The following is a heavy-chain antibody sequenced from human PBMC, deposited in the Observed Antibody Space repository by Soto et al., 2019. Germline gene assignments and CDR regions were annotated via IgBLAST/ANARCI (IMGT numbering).Heavy chain of an antibody. CDR3: ATGLGHYYDSSGYQIQH. CDR1: GGTFSSYA. J-gene: IGHJ1*01. V-gene: IGHV1-69*13. Sequence: SVKVSCKASGGTFSSYAITWVRQAPGQGLEWMGGIIPIFGTANYAQKLQGRVTITADESTSTAYMELSSLRSEDTAVYYCATGLGHYYDSSGYQIQHWGQGTLVTVSS. CDR2: IIPIFGTA. D-gene: IGHD3-22*01.